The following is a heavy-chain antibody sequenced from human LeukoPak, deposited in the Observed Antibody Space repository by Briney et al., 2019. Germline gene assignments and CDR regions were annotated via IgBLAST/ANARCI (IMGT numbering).Heavy chain of an antibody. CDR2: IYYSRST. CDR1: GGSISSSSYY. D-gene: IGHD3-10*01. CDR3: ARHRLPYGSGSYSDY. V-gene: IGHV4-39*01. J-gene: IGHJ4*02. Sequence: PSETLSLTCTVSGGSISSSSYYWGWIRQPPGKGLEWIGSIYYSRSTYYNPSLKSRVTISVDTSKNQFSLKLSSVTAADTAVYYCARHRLPYGSGSYSDYWGQGTLVTVSS.